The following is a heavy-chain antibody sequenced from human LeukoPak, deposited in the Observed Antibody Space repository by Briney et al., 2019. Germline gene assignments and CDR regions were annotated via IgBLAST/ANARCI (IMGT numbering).Heavy chain of an antibody. J-gene: IGHJ6*02. V-gene: IGHV3-21*06. Sequence: PGGSLRLSCAVSGFTFSSYSLAWVRQAPGKGLEWVSSISGSSTYIYYADSVKGRFTISRDNAKNSLYLQMNSLRAEDTAVYYCARVVRDFWSGYGMDVWGQGTSVTVSS. CDR2: ISGSSTYI. CDR1: GFTFSSYS. D-gene: IGHD3-3*01. CDR3: ARVVRDFWSGYGMDV.